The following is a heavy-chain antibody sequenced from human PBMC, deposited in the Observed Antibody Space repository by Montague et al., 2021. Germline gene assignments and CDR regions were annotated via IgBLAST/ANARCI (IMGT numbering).Heavy chain of an antibody. Sequence: CAISGDSVGSDDARWNWVRQSPSIGLEWLGRTYYRSKWYNEYAISVKSRITVNPDTSKNQFSLLLNSVTPEDTAVYYCARGWQKRFDPWGQGTLVTVSS. CDR3: ARGWQKRFDP. J-gene: IGHJ5*02. V-gene: IGHV6-1*01. CDR2: TYYRSKWYN. D-gene: IGHD5-24*01. CDR1: GDSVGSDDAR.